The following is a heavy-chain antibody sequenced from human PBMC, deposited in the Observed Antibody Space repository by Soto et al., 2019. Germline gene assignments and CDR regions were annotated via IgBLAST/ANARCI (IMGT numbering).Heavy chain of an antibody. V-gene: IGHV3-74*01. CDR1: GFPFSSYW. CDR3: VRGDGDYHDGNGYLGRH. D-gene: IGHD3-22*01. J-gene: IGHJ4*02. CDR2: IKSDGSGT. Sequence: EVQLVESGGGLVQLGGSLRLSCAASGFPFSSYWMHWVRQVPGKGLMWVSRIKSDGSGTYYADSVQGRFFMSRDNAQDTLYLQMNSLRVEDTAVYYCVRGDGDYHDGNGYLGRHWGQGTLVTVSS.